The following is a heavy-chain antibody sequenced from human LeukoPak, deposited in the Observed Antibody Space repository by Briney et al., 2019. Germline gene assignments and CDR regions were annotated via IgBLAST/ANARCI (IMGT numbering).Heavy chain of an antibody. CDR2: INHSGST. J-gene: IGHJ2*01. V-gene: IGHV4-34*01. CDR1: GGSFSGYY. Sequence: SETLSLTCAVYGGSFSGYYWSWIRQPPGKGLEWIGEINHSGSTNYNPSLKSRVTISVDTSKNQFSLKLSPVTAADTAVYYCARETPLRWYFDLWGRGTLVTVSS. CDR3: ARETPLRWYFDL.